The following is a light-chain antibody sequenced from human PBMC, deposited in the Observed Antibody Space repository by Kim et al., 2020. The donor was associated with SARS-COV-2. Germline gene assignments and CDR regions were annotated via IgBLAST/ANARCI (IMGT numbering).Light chain of an antibody. Sequence: QSALTQPRSVSGSSGQSVTISCTGTSSDVGGYNYVSWYQQHPGKAPKLMIYDVSKRPSGVPDRFSGSKSGNTASLTISGLQAEDEADYYCCSYAGSYTFGYVFGTGTKVTVL. CDR1: SSDVGGYNY. CDR2: DVS. CDR3: CSYAGSYTFGYV. V-gene: IGLV2-11*01. J-gene: IGLJ1*01.